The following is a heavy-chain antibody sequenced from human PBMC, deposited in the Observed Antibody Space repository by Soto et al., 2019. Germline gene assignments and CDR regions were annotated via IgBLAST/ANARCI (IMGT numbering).Heavy chain of an antibody. V-gene: IGHV4-39*01. Sequence: SETLSLTCTVSGFSISSSSYYWGWIRQPPGKGLEWIGSIYYSGSTYYNPSLKSRVTISVDTSKNQFSLKLSSVTAADTAVYYCARHVIAARLIGIYGMDVWGQGTTVTVSS. CDR1: GFSISSSSYY. CDR2: IYYSGST. D-gene: IGHD6-6*01. CDR3: ARHVIAARLIGIYGMDV. J-gene: IGHJ6*02.